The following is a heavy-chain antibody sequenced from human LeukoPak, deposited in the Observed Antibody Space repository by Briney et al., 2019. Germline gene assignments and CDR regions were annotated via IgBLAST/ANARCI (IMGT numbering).Heavy chain of an antibody. V-gene: IGHV3-23*01. CDR2: ISGSGSST. J-gene: IGHJ5*02. D-gene: IGHD2-2*01. CDR1: GFTFSSYD. CDR3: AKDRHAPGRYCSSTICFPFDP. Sequence: GGSLRLSCAASGFTFSSYDMSWVRQAPGKGLEWVAGISGSGSSTYYADSVKGRFTISRDNSKSTLYLQMNSLRAEDTAVYYCAKDRHAPGRYCSSTICFPFDPWGQGTLVTVSS.